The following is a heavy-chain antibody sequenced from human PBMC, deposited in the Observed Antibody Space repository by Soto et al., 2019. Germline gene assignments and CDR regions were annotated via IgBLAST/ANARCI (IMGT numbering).Heavy chain of an antibody. V-gene: IGHV3-23*01. Sequence: QAGGSLRLSCAASGFTFSNYAMSWVRQAPGKGLEWVSGISGSAVSTYYADSVKGRFTISRDNSKNTVYLQMNSLRDEDTAVYYCAKNRGYCSGGSCYFDYWGQGALVTVSS. CDR2: ISGSAVST. D-gene: IGHD2-15*01. CDR1: GFTFSNYA. CDR3: AKNRGYCSGGSCYFDY. J-gene: IGHJ4*02.